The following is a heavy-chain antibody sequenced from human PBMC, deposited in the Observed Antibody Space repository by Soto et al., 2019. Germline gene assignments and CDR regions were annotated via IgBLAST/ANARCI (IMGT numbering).Heavy chain of an antibody. Sequence: QVQLVESGGGVVQPGRSLRLSCAASGFTFSSYGMHWVRQAPGKGLEWVAVIWYDGSNKYYADSVKGRFTISRDNSKNPLYLQMNGLRAEDRAVYYCASDGGTGDSGGHRLDYWGQGTLVTVSS. CDR1: GFTFSSYG. CDR3: ASDGGTGDSGGHRLDY. J-gene: IGHJ4*02. CDR2: IWYDGSNK. V-gene: IGHV3-33*01. D-gene: IGHD6-19*01.